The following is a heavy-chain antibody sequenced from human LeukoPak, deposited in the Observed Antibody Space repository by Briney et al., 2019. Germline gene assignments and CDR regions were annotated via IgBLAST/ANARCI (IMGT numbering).Heavy chain of an antibody. CDR3: AIDILTGYDYGMDV. D-gene: IGHD3-9*01. Sequence: ASVTVSCRVSGYTLTELSMHWVRQAPGKGLEWMGSFDPEDGETIYAQKFQGRVTMTEDTSTDTVYMDLSSLRSEDTAVYYCAIDILTGYDYGMDVWGQGTTVTVSS. V-gene: IGHV1-24*01. CDR2: FDPEDGET. J-gene: IGHJ6*02. CDR1: GYTLTELS.